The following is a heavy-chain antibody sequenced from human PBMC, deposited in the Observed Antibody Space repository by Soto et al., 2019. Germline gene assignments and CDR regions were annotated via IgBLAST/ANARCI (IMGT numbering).Heavy chain of an antibody. D-gene: IGHD3-22*01. CDR2: IYHSGST. V-gene: IGHV4-30-2*01. Sequence: TLSLTCAVSGVSISSGGYSWSWIRQPPGKGLEWIGYIYHSGSTYYNPSLKSRVTISVDRSKNQFSLKLSSVTAADTAVYYCARHNYDSSGTAVDVWGQGTTVTVSS. J-gene: IGHJ6*02. CDR3: ARHNYDSSGTAVDV. CDR1: GVSISSGGYS.